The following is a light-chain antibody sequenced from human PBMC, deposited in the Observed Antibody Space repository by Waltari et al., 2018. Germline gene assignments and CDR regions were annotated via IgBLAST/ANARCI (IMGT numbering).Light chain of an antibody. CDR2: GAS. CDR1: QSVSGA. J-gene: IGKJ1*01. CDR3: QRYVKLPVT. Sequence: EIVLTQSPAPVSLSPGARATLSCRASQSVSGALAWSQQKPGQSPRLVIYGASSRARGIPERFSGSGFGTDFSLTISRLGPEDFAVYYCQRYVKLPVTFGQGTKVEIK. V-gene: IGKV3-20*01.